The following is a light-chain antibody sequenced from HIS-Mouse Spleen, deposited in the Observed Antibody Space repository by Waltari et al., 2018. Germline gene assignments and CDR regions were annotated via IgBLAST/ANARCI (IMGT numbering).Light chain of an antibody. V-gene: IGKV3-20*01. Sequence: EIVLTLSPGTLSLSPGERATLSCRASQSVSSSYLAWYQQKPGQAPRLLIYGASSRATGIPDRFSGSGSGTDFTLTISRLEPEDFAVYYCQQYGSSLRLTFGGGTKVEIK. CDR1: QSVSSSY. J-gene: IGKJ4*01. CDR3: QQYGSSLRLT. CDR2: GAS.